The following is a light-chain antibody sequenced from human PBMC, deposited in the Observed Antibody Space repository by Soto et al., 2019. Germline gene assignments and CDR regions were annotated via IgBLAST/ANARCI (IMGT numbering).Light chain of an antibody. CDR2: GAS. CDR1: QSVSSN. Sequence: EIVMTQSPATLSVSPGERATLSCRASQSVSSNLAWYQQKPDQAPRLLIYGASTRATGIPARFSGSGSGTEFTLTISSLQSEDFAVYYCQQYNNWPRTFGQGTMVDIK. V-gene: IGKV3-15*01. CDR3: QQYNNWPRT. J-gene: IGKJ1*01.